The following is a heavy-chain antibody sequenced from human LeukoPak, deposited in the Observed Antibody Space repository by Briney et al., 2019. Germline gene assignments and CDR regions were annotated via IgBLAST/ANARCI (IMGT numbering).Heavy chain of an antibody. CDR3: ARQDGGPGDDYGDYGVLAGRTRLYWFDP. CDR2: IYYSGST. J-gene: IGHJ5*02. V-gene: IGHV4-39*01. D-gene: IGHD4-17*01. Sequence: SETLSLTCTVSGGSISSSSYYWGWIRQPPGKGLEWIGSIYYSGSTYYNPSLKSRVTISVDTSKNQFSLKLSSVTAADTAVYYCARQDGGPGDDYGDYGVLAGRTRLYWFDPWGQGTLVTVSS. CDR1: GGSISSSSYY.